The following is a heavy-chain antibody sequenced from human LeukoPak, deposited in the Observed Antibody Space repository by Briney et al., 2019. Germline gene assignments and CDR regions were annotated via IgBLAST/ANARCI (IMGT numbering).Heavy chain of an antibody. Sequence: GGSLRLSCTTSGFTFGDYAMSWVRQAPGKVLEWVGFIRSKAYGGTTEYAASVKGRFTISRDDSKSIAYLQMNSLKTEDTAVYYCTSSFGQLSFFDYWGQGTLVTVSS. J-gene: IGHJ4*02. D-gene: IGHD3-10*01. CDR2: IRSKAYGGTT. CDR1: GFTFGDYA. V-gene: IGHV3-49*04. CDR3: TSSFGQLSFFDY.